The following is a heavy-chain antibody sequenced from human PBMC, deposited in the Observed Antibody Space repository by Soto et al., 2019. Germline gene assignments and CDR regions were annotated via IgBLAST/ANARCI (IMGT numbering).Heavy chain of an antibody. CDR2: ISSSGSTI. Sequence: QVQLVESGGGLVKPGGSLRLSCAASGFTFSDYYMSWIRQAPGKGLEWVSYISSSGSTIYYADSVKGRFTIARDNAKNALYLQMNMLRAEDTAVYYCARAVAGTSAYYYHFYYMDVWGKGTTVTVSS. CDR1: GFTFSDYY. D-gene: IGHD6-19*01. J-gene: IGHJ6*03. CDR3: ARAVAGTSAYYYHFYYMDV. V-gene: IGHV3-11*01.